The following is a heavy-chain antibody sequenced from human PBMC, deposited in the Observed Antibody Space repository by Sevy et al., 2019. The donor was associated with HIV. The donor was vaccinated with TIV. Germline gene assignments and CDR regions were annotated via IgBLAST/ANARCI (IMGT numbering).Heavy chain of an antibody. V-gene: IGHV3-30*18. CDR2: ISFDGDKK. Sequence: GGSLRLSCVASGFIFTSYGIHCVRQAPGKGLEWVAVISFDGDKKYYADSVKGRFTISRDNSKNTLYLQMDSLRTEDTAVYFCAKGRVGYSDFWSGYNFYFWGQGTLVTVSS. CDR3: AKGRVGYSDFWSGYNFYF. CDR1: GFIFTSYG. J-gene: IGHJ4*02. D-gene: IGHD3-3*01.